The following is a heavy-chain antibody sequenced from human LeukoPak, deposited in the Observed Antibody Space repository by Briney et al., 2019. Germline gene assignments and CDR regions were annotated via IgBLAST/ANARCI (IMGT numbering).Heavy chain of an antibody. CDR1: GYTFTDYY. D-gene: IGHD5-18*01. CDR3: ARDRSALGYRQFDY. J-gene: IGHJ4*02. CDR2: INANSGGT. V-gene: IGHV1-2*02. Sequence: ASVKVSCKASGYTFTDYYIHWVRQAPGQGLEWMGWINANSGGTIYAQKFQGRVTMARDTSISTAYMEVSRLRSDDTAVYYCARDRSALGYRQFDYWGQGSPVTVSS.